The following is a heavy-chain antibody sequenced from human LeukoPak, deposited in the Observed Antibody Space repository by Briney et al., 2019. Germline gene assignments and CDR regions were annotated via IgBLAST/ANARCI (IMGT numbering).Heavy chain of an antibody. CDR1: SGSISSYY. CDR2: IYYSGST. J-gene: IGHJ5*02. Sequence: PSETLSLTCTVSSGSISSYYWSWIRQPPGKGLEWIGYIYYSGSTNYNPSLKSRVTISVDTSKNQFSLKLSSVTAADTAVYYCASGVYSSSWYWFDPWGQGTLVTVSS. CDR3: ASGVYSSSWYWFDP. V-gene: IGHV4-59*01. D-gene: IGHD6-13*01.